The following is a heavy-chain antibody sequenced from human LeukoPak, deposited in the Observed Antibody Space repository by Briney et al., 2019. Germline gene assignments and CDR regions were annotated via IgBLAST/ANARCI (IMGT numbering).Heavy chain of an antibody. CDR3: ARDLFPIHWFES. CDR1: GGSVTKYY. J-gene: IGHJ5*01. D-gene: IGHD2-2*02. V-gene: IGHV4-59*02. CDR2: ILHTAIT. Sequence: PSETLSLTCTVSGGSVTKYYWHWIRQAPGKGLEWIGFILHTAITNYNPSLKSRVTISVDTSKNQFSLKLTSVTAADTAVYFCARDLFPIHWFESWGQGTLVTVSS.